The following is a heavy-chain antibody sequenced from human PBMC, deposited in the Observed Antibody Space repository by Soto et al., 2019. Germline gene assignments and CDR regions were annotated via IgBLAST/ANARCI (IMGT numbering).Heavy chain of an antibody. CDR2: IDPSDSYT. V-gene: IGHV5-10-1*01. J-gene: IGHJ6*02. Sequence: PGESLKISCKGSGYSFTSYWISWVRQMPGKGLEWMGRIDPSDSYTNYSPSFQGHVTISADKSISTAYLQWSSLKASDTAMYYCARLEYSSSSPGEYYYGMDVWGQGTTVTVSS. CDR3: ARLEYSSSSPGEYYYGMDV. CDR1: GYSFTSYW. D-gene: IGHD6-6*01.